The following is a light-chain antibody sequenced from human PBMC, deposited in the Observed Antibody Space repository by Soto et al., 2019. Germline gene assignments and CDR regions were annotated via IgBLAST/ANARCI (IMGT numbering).Light chain of an antibody. Sequence: EIVLTQSPGTLSLSPGERSTLSCRASQSVSSYLAWYQQKPGQAPRLLIYGTSIRATGIPDRFSGSGSGTDFTLTISRLEPEDFAVYYCQQYNNSLWTFGQGTTVDIK. CDR2: GTS. CDR3: QQYNNSLWT. J-gene: IGKJ1*01. CDR1: QSVSSY. V-gene: IGKV3-20*01.